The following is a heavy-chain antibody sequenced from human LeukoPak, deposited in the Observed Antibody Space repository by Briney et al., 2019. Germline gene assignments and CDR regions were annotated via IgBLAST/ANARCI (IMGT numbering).Heavy chain of an antibody. Sequence: GGSLRLSCAASGFTFTSYGISWVRQAPGQGLEWMGWISAYNGNTNYAQKLQGRVTMTTDTSTSTAYMELRSLRSDDTAVYYCARRIAAAGTLYFDYWGQGTLVTVSS. CDR3: ARRIAAAGTLYFDY. J-gene: IGHJ4*02. V-gene: IGHV1-18*01. CDR1: GFTFTSYG. CDR2: ISAYNGNT. D-gene: IGHD6-13*01.